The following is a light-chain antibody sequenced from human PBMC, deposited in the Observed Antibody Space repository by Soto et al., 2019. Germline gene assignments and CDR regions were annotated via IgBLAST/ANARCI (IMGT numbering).Light chain of an antibody. CDR1: QNVYTD. J-gene: IGKJ1*01. Sequence: IVLTQSHATLSVSPGEGATLSCSASQNVYTDLAWYQQKPGQAPRLLIYGASTRATDMPGRFSGRGSGTEFTLTISSLQSEDFAVYYCQQSKKWPRPFGQGTKVDIK. CDR2: GAS. CDR3: QQSKKWPRP. V-gene: IGKV3-15*01.